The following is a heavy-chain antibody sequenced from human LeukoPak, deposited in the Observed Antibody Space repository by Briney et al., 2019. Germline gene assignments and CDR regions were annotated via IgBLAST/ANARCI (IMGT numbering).Heavy chain of an antibody. CDR1: GGSISSYY. CDR2: IYTSGST. D-gene: IGHD3-3*01. CDR3: AADRLSDGESTYYDFWSGNYYGMDV. Sequence: KPSETLSLTCTVSGGSISSYYWSWIRQPAGKGLEWIGRIYTSGSTNYNPSLKSRVTMSVDTSKNQFSLKLSSVTAADTAVYYCAADRLSDGESTYYDFWSGNYYGMDVWGQGTTVTVSS. V-gene: IGHV4-4*07. J-gene: IGHJ6*02.